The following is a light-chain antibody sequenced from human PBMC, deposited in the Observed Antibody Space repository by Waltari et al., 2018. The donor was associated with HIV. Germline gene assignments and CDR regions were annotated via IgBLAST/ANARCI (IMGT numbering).Light chain of an antibody. Sequence: DIQMTQSPSSLSASVGDRVTLTCRASRDIVSSLAWYQQKPGKPPKLLVYGASKLQNGVPSRFSGSGSGTTYTLIIGCLQADDFATYFCQQYYNSPLSFGQGTKVEMK. V-gene: IGKV1-NL1*01. CDR3: QQYYNSPLS. CDR2: GAS. CDR1: RDIVSS. J-gene: IGKJ2*03.